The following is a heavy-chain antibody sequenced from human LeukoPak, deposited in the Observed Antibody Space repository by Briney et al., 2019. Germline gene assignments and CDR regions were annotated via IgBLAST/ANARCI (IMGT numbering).Heavy chain of an antibody. V-gene: IGHV1-8*01. Sequence: GASVKVSCMASGYTFTTCDINWVRQATGQGLEWMGWMNPNSGNTGYAQSFQGRVTMTRDTSISTAYMELSNLRSEDTAIYYCTRGSSGRRDYWGQGTLVTVSS. D-gene: IGHD6-19*01. J-gene: IGHJ4*02. CDR1: GYTFTTCD. CDR2: MNPNSGNT. CDR3: TRGSSGRRDY.